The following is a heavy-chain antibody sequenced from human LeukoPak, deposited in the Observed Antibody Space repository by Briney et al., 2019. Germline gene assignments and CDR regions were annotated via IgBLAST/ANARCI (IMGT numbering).Heavy chain of an antibody. CDR3: ARDGSSGWYGSFDY. J-gene: IGHJ4*02. Sequence: PSETLSLTCTVSGGSISSYYWSWIRQPPGKGLEWIGYIYYSGSTNYNPSLKSRVSISVDTSKNQFSLKLSSVTAADTAVYYCARDGSSGWYGSFDYWGQGTLVTVSS. CDR1: GGSISSYY. V-gene: IGHV4-59*01. CDR2: IYYSGST. D-gene: IGHD6-19*01.